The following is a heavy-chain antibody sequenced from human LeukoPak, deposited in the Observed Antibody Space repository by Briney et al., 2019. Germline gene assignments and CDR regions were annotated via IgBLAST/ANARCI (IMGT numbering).Heavy chain of an antibody. CDR1: GVSINTYY. Sequence: PSETLSLTCTVSGVSINTYYASWIRQAPGKGLEFIGFIYNCGNTNYNPSLKSRATISVDTSNNQFSLRLTSVTAADTAMYYCAAGPWELDFWGQGTLVTVSS. CDR3: AAGPWELDF. V-gene: IGHV4-4*09. J-gene: IGHJ4*02. D-gene: IGHD1-26*01. CDR2: IYNCGNT.